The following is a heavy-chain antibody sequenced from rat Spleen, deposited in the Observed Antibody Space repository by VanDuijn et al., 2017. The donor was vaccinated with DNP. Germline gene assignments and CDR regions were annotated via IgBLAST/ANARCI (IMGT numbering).Heavy chain of an antibody. CDR3: AREGDYYDGYGDALDA. CDR2: ISYDGSRT. V-gene: IGHV5-7*01. D-gene: IGHD1-12*03. CDR1: GFTFSDYY. Sequence: EVQLVESGGDLVQPGRSLKLSCVASGFTFSDYYMAWVRQTPTRGLEWVATISYDGSRTSCRDSVKGRFTISRDNTKSTLYLQMNSLRSEDTATYYCAREGDYYDGYGDALDAWGQGTSVTVSS. J-gene: IGHJ4*01.